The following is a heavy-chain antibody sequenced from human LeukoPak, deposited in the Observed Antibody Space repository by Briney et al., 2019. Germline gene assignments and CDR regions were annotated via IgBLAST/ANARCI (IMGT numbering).Heavy chain of an antibody. Sequence: PSETLSLTCTVSGGSISSSSYYWGWIRQPPGKGLEWVGSIYHSGSIYYNPSLRSRVFISVDTSKNQFSLRLSSVTAADTAVYYCARRVRVVAARVDWFDPWGQGTLVTVSS. CDR2: IYHSGSI. D-gene: IGHD2-15*01. V-gene: IGHV4-39*01. CDR3: ARRVRVVAARVDWFDP. J-gene: IGHJ5*02. CDR1: GGSISSSSYY.